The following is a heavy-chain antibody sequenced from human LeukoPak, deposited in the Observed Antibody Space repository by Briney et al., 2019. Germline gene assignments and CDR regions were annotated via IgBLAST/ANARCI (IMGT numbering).Heavy chain of an antibody. J-gene: IGHJ4*02. CDR1: GASISNYY. CDR2: TFYNRGT. D-gene: IGHD2-8*01. Sequence: PSETLSLTCTVSGASISNYYWSWIRQSPGKGLEWIGYTFYNRGTNYNPSLRSRVIISVDTSKNQVSLRLNSVTAADTAVYYCASSPSSSGYADYWGQGTLVTVSS. V-gene: IGHV4-59*01. CDR3: ASSPSSSGYADY.